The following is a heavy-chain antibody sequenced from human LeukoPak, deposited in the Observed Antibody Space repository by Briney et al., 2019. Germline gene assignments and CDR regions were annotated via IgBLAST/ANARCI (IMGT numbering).Heavy chain of an antibody. J-gene: IGHJ4*02. CDR3: ARGGRWFGELPDY. Sequence: GGSLRLSCAASGFTFSSYGMHWVRQAPGKGLEWVAVIWYDGSNKYYADSVKGRFTISRDNSKNTLYLQMNSLRAEDTAVYYCARGGRWFGELPDYWGQGTLVAVSS. D-gene: IGHD3-10*01. CDR2: IWYDGSNK. V-gene: IGHV3-33*01. CDR1: GFTFSSYG.